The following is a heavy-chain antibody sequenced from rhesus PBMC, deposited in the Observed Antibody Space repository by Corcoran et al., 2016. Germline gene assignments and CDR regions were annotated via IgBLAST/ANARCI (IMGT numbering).Heavy chain of an antibody. CDR1: GGSFSSYW. V-gene: IGHV4-80*01. Sequence: QVQLQESGPGLVKPSETLSLTCAVSGGSFSSYWWSWIRQPPGKGLEGIGEINGNSGSTNYNPSLKSRVTISKDASKNQFSLKLSSVTAAGTAVYYCARYPRDCSSTYCSSGGIDYWGQGVLVTVSS. CDR2: INGNSGST. D-gene: IGHD2-15*01. CDR3: ARYPRDCSSTYCSSGGIDY. J-gene: IGHJ4*01.